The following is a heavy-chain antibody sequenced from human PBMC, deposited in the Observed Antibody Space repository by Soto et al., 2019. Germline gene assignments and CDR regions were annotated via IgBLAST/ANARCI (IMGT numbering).Heavy chain of an antibody. D-gene: IGHD3-22*01. Sequence: SETLSLTCTVSGGSISSYYWSWIRQPAGKGLEWIGRIYTSGSTNYNPSLKSRVTMSVDTSKNQFSLKQSSVTAADTAVYYCARDQFLPYYYESSGYYYFDYWGQGTLVTVSS. CDR1: GGSISSYY. J-gene: IGHJ4*02. CDR2: IYTSGST. V-gene: IGHV4-4*07. CDR3: ARDQFLPYYYESSGYYYFDY.